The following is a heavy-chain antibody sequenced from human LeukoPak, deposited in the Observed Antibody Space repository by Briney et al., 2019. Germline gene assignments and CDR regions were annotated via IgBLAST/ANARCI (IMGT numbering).Heavy chain of an antibody. V-gene: IGHV4-4*07. CDR1: GGPLSSYY. Sequence: SQTLSLTCTVSGGPLSSYYWSGIPRPAAKGLEWIGGIYTSGSTNYNPPLRSRVTMSVETSKNQFSLKLSSVAAADTAVYYCARDAPYDSSGYYYYYYYYYMDVWGKGTTVTVSS. CDR3: ARDAPYDSSGYYYYYYYYYMDV. J-gene: IGHJ6*03. D-gene: IGHD3-22*01. CDR2: IYTSGST.